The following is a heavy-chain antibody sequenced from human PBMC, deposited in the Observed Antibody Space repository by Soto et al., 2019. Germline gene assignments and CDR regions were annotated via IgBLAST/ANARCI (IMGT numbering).Heavy chain of an antibody. CDR3: ARVPDIVVVPAARGNYYYYMDV. CDR1: GGTFSSYT. V-gene: IGHV1-69*02. Sequence: SVKVSCKASGGTFSSYTISWVRQAPGQGLEWMGRIIPILGIANYAQKFQGRVTITADKSTSTAYMELSSLRSEDTAVYYCARVPDIVVVPAARGNYYYYMDVWGKGTTVTVSS. CDR2: IIPILGIA. D-gene: IGHD2-2*01. J-gene: IGHJ6*03.